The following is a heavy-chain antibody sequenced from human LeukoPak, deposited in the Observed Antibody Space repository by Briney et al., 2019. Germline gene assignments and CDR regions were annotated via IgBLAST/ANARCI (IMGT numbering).Heavy chain of an antibody. CDR2: IYPGDSDT. CDR1: GYSLTSYW. D-gene: IGHD1-14*01. Sequence: GESLKISCKGSGYSLTSYWIGRVRQMPGKGLEWMGIIYPGDSDTRYSPSFQGQVTISADKSISTAYLQWSSLKASDTAMHYCARWGNGAEPSRPFDYWGQGTLVTVSS. J-gene: IGHJ4*02. CDR3: ARWGNGAEPSRPFDY. V-gene: IGHV5-51*01.